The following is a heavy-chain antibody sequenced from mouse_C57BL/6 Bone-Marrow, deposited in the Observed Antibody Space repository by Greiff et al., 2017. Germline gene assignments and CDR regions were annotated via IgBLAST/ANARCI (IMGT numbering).Heavy chain of an antibody. J-gene: IGHJ3*01. D-gene: IGHD1-1*01. V-gene: IGHV1-81*01. Sequence: QVQLQQSGAELARPGASVKLSCKASGYTFTSYGISWVKQRPGQGLEWIGAIYPRSGNTNYNEKFKGKATLTADKSSSTAYMELRSLTSEDSAVYFCARKGDYYDGSSYAYWGQGTLVTVSA. CDR2: IYPRSGNT. CDR3: ARKGDYYDGSSYAY. CDR1: GYTFTSYG.